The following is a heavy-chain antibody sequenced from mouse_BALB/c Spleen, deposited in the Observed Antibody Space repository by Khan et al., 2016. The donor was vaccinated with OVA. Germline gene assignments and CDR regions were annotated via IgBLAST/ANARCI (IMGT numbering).Heavy chain of an antibody. Sequence: EVQLVESGGGLVKPGGSLKLSCAASGFTFSSYAMSWVRQTPEKRLEWVAYISSGGSTYYPDSVKGRFTISRDNARNILYLQMSSLRSEDTAMYYCASPLYYYGSSYVDYWGQGTTLTVSS. V-gene: IGHV5-6-5*01. J-gene: IGHJ2*01. CDR2: ISSGGST. CDR3: ASPLYYYGSSYVDY. D-gene: IGHD1-1*01. CDR1: GFTFSSYA.